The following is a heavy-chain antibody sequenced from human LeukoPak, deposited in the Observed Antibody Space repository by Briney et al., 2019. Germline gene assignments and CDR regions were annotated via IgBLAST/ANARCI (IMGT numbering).Heavy chain of an antibody. CDR2: ISSSSSYI. CDR1: GFTFSSYS. J-gene: IGHJ4*02. CDR3: ARGIRYFDWYFDY. D-gene: IGHD3-9*01. Sequence: GGSLRLSCAASGFTFSSYSMNWVRQAPGKGLEWVSSISSSSSYIYYADSVKGRFTISRDNAKNSLYLQMNSLRAEDTAVYYCARGIRYFDWYFDYWGQGTLVTVSS. V-gene: IGHV3-21*01.